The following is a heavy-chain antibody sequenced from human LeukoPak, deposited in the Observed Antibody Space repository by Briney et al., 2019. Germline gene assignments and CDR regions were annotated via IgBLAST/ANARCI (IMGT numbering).Heavy chain of an antibody. Sequence: ASVKVSCKASGYTFTSYYMHRVRQAPGQGLEWMGIINPSGGSTSYAQKFQGRVTMTRDTSTSTVYMELSSLRSEDTAVYYCASSYDILTGYYSPSYGMDVWGQGTTVTVSS. CDR3: ASSYDILTGYYSPSYGMDV. V-gene: IGHV1-46*01. CDR2: INPSGGST. J-gene: IGHJ6*02. D-gene: IGHD3-9*01. CDR1: GYTFTSYY.